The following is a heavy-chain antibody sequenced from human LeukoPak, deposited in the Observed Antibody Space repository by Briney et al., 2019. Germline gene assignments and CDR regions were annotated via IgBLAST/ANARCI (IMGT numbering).Heavy chain of an antibody. V-gene: IGHV3-9*01. CDR2: ISWNSGNI. CDR1: GFSFDDYA. Sequence: PGRSLRLSCTASGFSFDDYAMHWVRQAPGKGLEWVSGISWNSGNIGYADSVKGRFTISRDNAKNSLYLQMNSLRVEDTALYYCAKAGLPRASDDLDIWGQGTMVTVSS. D-gene: IGHD6-6*01. CDR3: AKAGLPRASDDLDI. J-gene: IGHJ3*02.